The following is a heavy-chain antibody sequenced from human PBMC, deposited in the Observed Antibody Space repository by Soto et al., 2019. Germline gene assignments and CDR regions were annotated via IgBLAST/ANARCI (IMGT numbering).Heavy chain of an antibody. CDR1: GVTFCGYG. CDR3: ARDGVGATTYFGYFDY. CDR2: TRHDGSNT. D-gene: IGHD1-26*01. V-gene: IGHV3-33*01. J-gene: IGHJ4*02. Sequence: GGSPRLCCAACGVTFCGYGMHWVRQEPGKGLEWVAVTRHDGSNTYYADSVRGRFTISRDNSKKTLYLQMNSLRAEDTAVCYCARDGVGATTYFGYFDYWGQGTLVTVSS.